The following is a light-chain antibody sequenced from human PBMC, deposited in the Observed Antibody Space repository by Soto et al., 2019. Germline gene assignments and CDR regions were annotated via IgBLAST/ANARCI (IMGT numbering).Light chain of an antibody. CDR1: QSVSSY. CDR2: DAS. Sequence: EIALTQSPATLSLSPGERATLSCRASQSVSSYLAWYQQKPGQAPRLLIYDASNRATGIPARFSGSGSGTDFTLTISSLEPEDFAVYYCQHRSNWLITFGQGTLLEIK. J-gene: IGKJ5*01. V-gene: IGKV3-11*01. CDR3: QHRSNWLIT.